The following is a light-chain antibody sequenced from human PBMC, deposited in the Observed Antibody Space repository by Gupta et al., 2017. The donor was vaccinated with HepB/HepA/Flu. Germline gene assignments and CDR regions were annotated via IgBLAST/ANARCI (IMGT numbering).Light chain of an antibody. CDR3: VHSNHFPCT. V-gene: IGKV1-12*02. J-gene: IGKJ4*01. CDR2: GVS. Sequence: DIRMTQSPSSVSAFVGERVTIVCRASHGVRKGLDWFLQKPGMAPKLLVSGVSNLQIRVSPNFTGSGSGTEFTIAISTMQPDESAAYFCVHSNHFPCTFGGGTRVEIK. CDR1: HGVRKG.